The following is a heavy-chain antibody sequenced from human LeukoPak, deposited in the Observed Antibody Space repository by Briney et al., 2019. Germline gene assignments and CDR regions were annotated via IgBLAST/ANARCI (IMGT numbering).Heavy chain of an antibody. CDR3: ARDRPDKSSGSYFDY. D-gene: IGHD3-22*01. V-gene: IGHV3-30-3*01. J-gene: IGHJ4*02. CDR2: ISYDGSNK. CDR1: GFTFSSYA. Sequence: GGSLRLSCAASGFTFSSYAMHWVRQAPGKGLEWVAVISYDGSNKYYADSVKGRFTISRDNSKNTLYLQMNSLRAEDTAVYYCARDRPDKSSGSYFDYWGQGTLVTVSS.